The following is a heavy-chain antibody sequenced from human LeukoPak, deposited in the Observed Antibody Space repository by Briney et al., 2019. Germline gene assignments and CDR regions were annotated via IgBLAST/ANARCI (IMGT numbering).Heavy chain of an antibody. CDR1: GGTFSSYA. J-gene: IGHJ2*01. V-gene: IGHV1-18*01. CDR3: ARGMSTVSYWYFDL. CDR2: ISAYNGNT. D-gene: IGHD4-17*01. Sequence: ASVKVSCKASGGTFSSYAISWVRQAPGQGLEWMGWISAYNGNTNYAQKLQGRVTMTTDTSTSTAYMELRSLRSDDTAMYYCARGMSTVSYWYFDLWGRGTLVTVSS.